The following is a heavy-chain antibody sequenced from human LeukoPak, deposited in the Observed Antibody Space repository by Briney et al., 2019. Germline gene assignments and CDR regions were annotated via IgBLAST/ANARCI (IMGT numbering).Heavy chain of an antibody. J-gene: IGHJ3*02. Sequence: NPGGPLRLSCAASGFTFSSYWMSWLRQAPGKGLEWVANIKQDGSEKYYVDSVKGRFTISRDNAKNSLYLQMNSLRAEDTAVYYCASFIARYAFDIWGQGTMVTVSS. V-gene: IGHV3-7*01. CDR3: ASFIARYAFDI. CDR2: IKQDGSEK. D-gene: IGHD6-13*01. CDR1: GFTFSSYW.